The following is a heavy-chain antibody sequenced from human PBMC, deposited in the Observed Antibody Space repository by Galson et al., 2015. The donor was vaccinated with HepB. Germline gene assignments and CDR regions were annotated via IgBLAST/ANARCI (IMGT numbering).Heavy chain of an antibody. D-gene: IGHD1-26*01. CDR1: GLTFNSYG. CDR3: ARNWPTDS. Sequence: SLRLSCAASGLTFNSYGMIWVRQAPGKGLEWVSGIGASGADTYYADSVKGRFTISRDNSKTTLYLQMNSLRAEDAAVYYCARNWPTDSWGQGTLVTVSS. J-gene: IGHJ5*02. V-gene: IGHV3-23*01. CDR2: IGASGADT.